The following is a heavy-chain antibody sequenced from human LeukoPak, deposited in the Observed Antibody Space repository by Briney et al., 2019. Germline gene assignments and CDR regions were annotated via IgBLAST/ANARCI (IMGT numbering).Heavy chain of an antibody. V-gene: IGHV3-48*02. CDR2: ICSSSSTI. CDR3: ARDSAQYSGYDITFDY. Sequence: GVSLRLSCAASGFTFSSYSMNWVRQAPGKGLEGVSYICSSSSTIYYADSVKGRFTISRDNAKNSLYLQMNSLRDEDTAVYYCARDSAQYSGYDITFDYWGQGTLVTVSS. CDR1: GFTFSSYS. D-gene: IGHD5-12*01. J-gene: IGHJ4*02.